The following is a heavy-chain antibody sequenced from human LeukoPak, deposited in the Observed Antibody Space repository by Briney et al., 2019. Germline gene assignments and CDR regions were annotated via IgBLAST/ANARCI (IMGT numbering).Heavy chain of an antibody. D-gene: IGHD5-18*01. CDR1: GYTFSSYG. Sequence: ASVKVSCKASGYTFSSYGISWGPQAPGQGLGGMGWISAYNGNTNYAQKLQGRVTMTTDTSTSTAYTELRSLRSDDTAVYYCAREGDTAMVKLDYWGQGTLVTVSS. CDR2: ISAYNGNT. J-gene: IGHJ4*02. V-gene: IGHV1-18*01. CDR3: AREGDTAMVKLDY.